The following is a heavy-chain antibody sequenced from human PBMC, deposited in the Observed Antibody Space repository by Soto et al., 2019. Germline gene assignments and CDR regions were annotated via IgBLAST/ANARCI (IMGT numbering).Heavy chain of an antibody. Sequence: SETLSLTCTVSGGSISSVDYYWSWIRQPPGKGLEWIGHIYYSGSTYYNPSLKSRITISVDTSKNQFSLRLSSVTAADTAVYYCARDRGYTYGAFDNCGQGTLVTVSS. J-gene: IGHJ4*02. D-gene: IGHD5-18*01. V-gene: IGHV4-30-4*01. CDR2: IYYSGST. CDR1: GGSISSVDYY. CDR3: ARDRGYTYGAFDN.